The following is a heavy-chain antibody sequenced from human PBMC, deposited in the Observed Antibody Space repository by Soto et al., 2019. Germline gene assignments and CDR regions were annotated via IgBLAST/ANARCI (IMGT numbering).Heavy chain of an antibody. CDR1: GGTISSSSYY. D-gene: IGHD4-17*01. CDR3: ARSMTTVVTLDY. J-gene: IGHJ4*02. V-gene: IGHV4-39*01. CDR2: IYYSGST. Sequence: SETLSLTCTVSGGTISSSSYYWGWIRQPPGKGLEWIGSIYYSGSTYYNPSLKSRVTISVDTSKNQFSLKLSSVTAADTAVYYCARSMTTVVTLDYWGQGTLVTVSS.